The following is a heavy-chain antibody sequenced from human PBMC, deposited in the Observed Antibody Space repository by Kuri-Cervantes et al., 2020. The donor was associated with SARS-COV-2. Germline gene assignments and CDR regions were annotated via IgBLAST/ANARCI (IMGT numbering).Heavy chain of an antibody. J-gene: IGHJ4*02. CDR3: ARHRDYGFDF. D-gene: IGHD4-17*01. CDR1: GYSISSGYY. Sequence: SETLSLTCTVSGYSISSGYYWGWIRQPPGKGLEWIGSIYHSGSTYYNPSLKSRITISVDTSKNQFSLNLSSLTAADTAVFFCARHRDYGFDFWGRGVPVTVSS. CDR2: IYHSGST. V-gene: IGHV4-38-2*02.